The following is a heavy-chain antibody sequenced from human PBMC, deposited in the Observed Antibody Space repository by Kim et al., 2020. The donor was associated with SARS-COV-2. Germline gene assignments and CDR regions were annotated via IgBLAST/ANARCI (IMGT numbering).Heavy chain of an antibody. Sequence: QKFHGRVTITRDTSASTAYMELSSLISEDTAVYYCARGTIAAAPVDVVQHWGQGTLVTVSS. J-gene: IGHJ1*01. CDR3: ARGTIAAAPVDVVQH. V-gene: IGHV1-3*01. D-gene: IGHD6-13*01.